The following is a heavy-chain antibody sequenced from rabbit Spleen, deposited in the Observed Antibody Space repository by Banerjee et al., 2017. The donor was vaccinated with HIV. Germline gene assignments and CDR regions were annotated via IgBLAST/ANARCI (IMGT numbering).Heavy chain of an antibody. CDR2: IYAIDSSGST. V-gene: IGHV1S40*01. Sequence: QSLEESGGDLVKPGTSLTLTCKASGFSFSGSLYICWVCQAPGKGLEWIACIYAIDSSGSTYYASWVNGRFSISRENTQNTVSLQMTSLTAADTATYFCATANNSGVGYDLWGQGTLVTVS. CDR3: ATANNSGVGYDL. CDR1: GFSFSGSLY. J-gene: IGHJ3*01. D-gene: IGHD1-1*01.